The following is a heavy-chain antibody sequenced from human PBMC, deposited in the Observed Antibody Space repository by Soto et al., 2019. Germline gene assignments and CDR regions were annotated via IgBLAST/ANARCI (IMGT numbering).Heavy chain of an antibody. D-gene: IGHD3-10*01. Sequence: QVQLVESGGGVVQPGRSLRLSCAASGFTFSSYGMHWVRQAPGKGLEWVAVISYDGSNKYYADSVKGRFTISRDNSKNTLYLQMNSLRAEDTAVYYCAPWFGAFDYGGQGTLVIVSS. J-gene: IGHJ4*02. CDR1: GFTFSSYG. CDR2: ISYDGSNK. CDR3: APWFGAFDY. V-gene: IGHV3-30*03.